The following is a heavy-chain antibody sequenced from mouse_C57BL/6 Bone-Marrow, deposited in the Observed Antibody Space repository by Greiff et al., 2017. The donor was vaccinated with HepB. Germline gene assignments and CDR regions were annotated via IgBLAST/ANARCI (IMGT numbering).Heavy chain of an antibody. CDR3: ARGYYGSNKDYFDY. CDR1: GYTFTTYP. Sequence: VQGVESGAELVKPGASVKMSCKASGYTFTTYPIEWMKQNHGKSLEWIGNFHPYNDDTKYNEKFKGKATLTVEKSSSTVYLELSRLTSDDSAVYYCARGYYGSNKDYFDYWGQGTTLTVSS. V-gene: IGHV1-47*01. D-gene: IGHD1-1*01. J-gene: IGHJ2*01. CDR2: FHPYNDDT.